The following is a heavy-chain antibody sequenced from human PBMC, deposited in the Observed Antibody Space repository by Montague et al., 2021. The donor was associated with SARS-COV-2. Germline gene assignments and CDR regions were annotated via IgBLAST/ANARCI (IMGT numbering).Heavy chain of an antibody. CDR3: ARLGAITLVRGITKADFSNYGMDV. CDR1: SGSFRGYY. D-gene: IGHD3-10*01. Sequence: SETLSLTCAVSSGSFRGYYWSWIRQPPGKGLEWIGEINHSGSTTYNPSLESRVSISVDTSNKQSSPKVTSVTAADTAVYYCARLGAITLVRGITKADFSNYGMDVWGQGTTVTVSS. V-gene: IGHV4-34*01. J-gene: IGHJ6*02. CDR2: INHSGST.